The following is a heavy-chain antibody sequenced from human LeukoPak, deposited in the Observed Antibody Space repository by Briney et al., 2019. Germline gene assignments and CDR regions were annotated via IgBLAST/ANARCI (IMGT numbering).Heavy chain of an antibody. Sequence: GGSLRLSCAASGFTFSSYWMHWVRQAPGKGLVWVSRINSDGSSTSYADSVKGRFTISRDNAKNTLYLQTNSLRAEDTAVYYCARVIYSYGDPAGISGYMDVWGKGTTVTISS. J-gene: IGHJ6*03. CDR1: GFTFSSYW. D-gene: IGHD5-18*01. V-gene: IGHV3-74*01. CDR3: ARVIYSYGDPAGISGYMDV. CDR2: INSDGSST.